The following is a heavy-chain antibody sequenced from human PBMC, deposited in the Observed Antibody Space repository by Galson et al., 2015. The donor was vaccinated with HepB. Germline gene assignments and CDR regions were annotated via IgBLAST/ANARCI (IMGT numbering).Heavy chain of an antibody. CDR1: GLTFSSYA. J-gene: IGHJ4*02. D-gene: IGHD7-27*01. V-gene: IGHV3-23*01. CDR2: ISGSGGST. CDR3: AKAKLGFYFDY. Sequence: SLRLSCAASGLTFSSYAMSWVRQAPGKGLEWASAISGSGGSTYYADSVKGRFTISRDNSKNTLYLQMNSLRAEDTAVYYCAKAKLGFYFDYWGQGTLVTVSS.